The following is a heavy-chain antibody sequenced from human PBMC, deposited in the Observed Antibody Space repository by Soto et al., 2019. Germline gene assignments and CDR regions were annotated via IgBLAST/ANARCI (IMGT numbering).Heavy chain of an antibody. CDR2: IFYTGST. J-gene: IGHJ5*02. CDR3: AGGSGFSP. V-gene: IGHV4-59*01. Sequence: SETLSLTCSVSGVSISSYYWSWIRQPPGKGLEWIGYIFYTGSTYYNPSLKSRVTMSVDTSKNQFSLKLNSVTAADTAVYYCAGGSGFSPWGQGTLVTVSS. D-gene: IGHD6-19*01. CDR1: GVSISSYY.